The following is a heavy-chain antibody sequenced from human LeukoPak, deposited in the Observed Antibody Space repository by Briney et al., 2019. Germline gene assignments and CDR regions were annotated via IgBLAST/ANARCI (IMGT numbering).Heavy chain of an antibody. CDR3: ARTHSGSGWTGTPWYFDL. V-gene: IGHV1-69*05. CDR2: IIPIFGTA. J-gene: IGHJ2*01. CDR1: GGTFSSYA. Sequence: AASVKVSCKASGGTFSSYAISWVRQAPGQGLEWMGRIIPIFGTANYAQKFQGRVTITTDESTSTAYMELSSLRSEDTAVYYCARTHSGSGWTGTPWYFDLWGRGTLVTVSS. D-gene: IGHD6-19*01.